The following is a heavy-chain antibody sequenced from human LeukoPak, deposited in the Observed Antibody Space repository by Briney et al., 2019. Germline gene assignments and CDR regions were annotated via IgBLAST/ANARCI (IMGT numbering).Heavy chain of an antibody. CDR2: IKQDGSEK. Sequence: SGGSLRLSCAAFGFTFSSYWMSWVRQAPGKGLEWVANIKQDGSEKYYVDSVKGRFTISRDNAKNSLYLQMNSLRAEDTAVYYCARVPYDFWSGYYTFDYWGQGTLVTVSS. D-gene: IGHD3-3*01. CDR3: ARVPYDFWSGYYTFDY. V-gene: IGHV3-7*01. CDR1: GFTFSSYW. J-gene: IGHJ4*02.